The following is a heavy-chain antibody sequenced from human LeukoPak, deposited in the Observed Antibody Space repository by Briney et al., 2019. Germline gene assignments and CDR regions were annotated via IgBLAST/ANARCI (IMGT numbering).Heavy chain of an antibody. J-gene: IGHJ6*03. CDR1: GGSISSSNW. Sequence: TSETLCLTCAVSGGSISSSNWWSWVRQPPGKGLEWIGEIYHSGSTNYNPSLKSRVTISVDKSKNQFSLKLSSVTAADTAVYYCARTTLGTIFGVVIILTYYYYYMDVWGKGTTVTVSS. CDR3: ARTTLGTIFGVVIILTYYYYYMDV. V-gene: IGHV4-4*02. CDR2: IYHSGST. D-gene: IGHD3-3*01.